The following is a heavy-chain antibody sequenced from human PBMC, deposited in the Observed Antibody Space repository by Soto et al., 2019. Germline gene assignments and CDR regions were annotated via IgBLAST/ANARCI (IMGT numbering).Heavy chain of an antibody. V-gene: IGHV3-30*18. CDR1: GFTFSSYG. Sequence: PVGSLRLSCAASGFTFSSYGMHWVRQAPVKGLEWVAVISYDGSNKYYADSLKGRFTISRDNSKNTLYLQMNSLRAEDTAVYYCAKDVSLDYWGQGTLVTVSS. CDR3: AKDVSLDY. J-gene: IGHJ4*02. CDR2: ISYDGSNK.